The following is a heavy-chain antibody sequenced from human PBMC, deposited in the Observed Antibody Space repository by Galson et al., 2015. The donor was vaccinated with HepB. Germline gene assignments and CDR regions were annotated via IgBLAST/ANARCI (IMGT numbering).Heavy chain of an antibody. D-gene: IGHD1-14*01. CDR1: GFTFDDYA. CDR2: ISWNSGSI. V-gene: IGHV3-9*01. Sequence: SLRLSCAASGFTFDDYAMHWVRQAPGKGLEWVSGISWNSGSIGYADSVKGRSTISRDNAKNSLYLQMNSLRAEDTALYYCEKAWGGGGGTTTDYWGQGTLVTVSS. J-gene: IGHJ4*02. CDR3: EKAWGGGGGTTTDY.